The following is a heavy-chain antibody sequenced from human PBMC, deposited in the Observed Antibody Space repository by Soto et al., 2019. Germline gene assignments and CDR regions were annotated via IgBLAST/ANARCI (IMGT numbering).Heavy chain of an antibody. CDR1: GGSISSSSYY. V-gene: IGHV4-39*01. CDR2: IYYSGST. J-gene: IGHJ6*02. Sequence: SETLSLTCTVSGGSISSSSYYWGWIRQPPGKGLEWIGSIYYSGSTYYNPSLKSRVTISVDTSKNQLSLKLSSVTAADTAVYYCARQRAEITIFGVVINSYGMDVWGQGTTVTVSS. D-gene: IGHD3-3*01. CDR3: ARQRAEITIFGVVINSYGMDV.